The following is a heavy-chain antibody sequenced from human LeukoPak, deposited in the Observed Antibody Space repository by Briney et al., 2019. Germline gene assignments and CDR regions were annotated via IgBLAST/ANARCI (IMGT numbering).Heavy chain of an antibody. Sequence: ASVNVSCKASGYTFTSYYMHWVRQAPGQGLEWIGIINPSGGSTSYAQKFQGRVTMTRDTSTSAVYMELSSLRSEDTAVYYCARGVADYDFWSGFVDYWGQGTLVTVSS. D-gene: IGHD3-3*01. CDR3: ARGVADYDFWSGFVDY. V-gene: IGHV1-46*01. J-gene: IGHJ4*02. CDR2: INPSGGST. CDR1: GYTFTSYY.